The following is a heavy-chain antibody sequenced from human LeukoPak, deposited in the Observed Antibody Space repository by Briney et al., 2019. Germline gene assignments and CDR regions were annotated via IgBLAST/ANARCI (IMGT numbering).Heavy chain of an antibody. CDR3: ARGDYSSGWYGYYYYYMDV. Sequence: ASVKVSCKASGYTFTGYYMHWVQQAPGQGLEWMGWINPNSGGTNYAQKFQGRVTMTRDTSISTAYMELSRLRSDDTAVYYCARGDYSSGWYGYYYYYMDVWGKGTTVTVSS. CDR2: INPNSGGT. CDR1: GYTFTGYY. J-gene: IGHJ6*03. V-gene: IGHV1-2*02. D-gene: IGHD6-19*01.